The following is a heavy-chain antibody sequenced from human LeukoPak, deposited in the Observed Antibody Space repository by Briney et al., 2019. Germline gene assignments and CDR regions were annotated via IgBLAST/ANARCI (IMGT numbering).Heavy chain of an antibody. Sequence: GGSLRLSCAASGFTFSSCSMNWVRQAPGKGLEWVSYISSSSSSIYYADSVKGRFTISRDNAKNSLHLQMNSLRDEDTAVYYCARAYCGGDCYPDYWGQGTLVSVSS. CDR2: ISSSSSSI. D-gene: IGHD2-21*02. V-gene: IGHV3-48*02. CDR3: ARAYCGGDCYPDY. J-gene: IGHJ4*02. CDR1: GFTFSSCS.